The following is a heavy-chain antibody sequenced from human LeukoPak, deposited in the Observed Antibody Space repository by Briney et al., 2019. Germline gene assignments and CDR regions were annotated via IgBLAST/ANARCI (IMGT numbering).Heavy chain of an antibody. D-gene: IGHD3-3*01. CDR1: GFTFSSYW. V-gene: IGHV3-74*01. CDR2: INTDGSST. CDR3: ARDRYYDFWSGYYTWSGDAFDI. J-gene: IGHJ3*02. Sequence: TGGSLRLSCAASGFTFSSYWMHWVRQAPGKGLVWVSRINTDGSSTSYADSVKGRFTISRDNAKNTLYLQMNSLRAEDTAVYYCARDRYYDFWSGYYTWSGDAFDIWGQGTMVTVSS.